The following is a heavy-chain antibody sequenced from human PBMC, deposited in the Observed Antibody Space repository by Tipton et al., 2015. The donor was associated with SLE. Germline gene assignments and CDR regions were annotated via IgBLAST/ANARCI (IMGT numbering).Heavy chain of an antibody. Sequence: GSLRLSCATSGFIFSTYEFNWVRQAPGKGLEWVSYIDTRGDTIQYADSVKGRFTVSRDNAKNSLYLQMNSLRAEDTAFYYCASRVPYSGYLYWGQGTLVTVSS. V-gene: IGHV3-48*03. CDR2: IDTRGDTI. J-gene: IGHJ4*02. CDR1: GFIFSTYE. CDR3: ASRVPYSGYLY. D-gene: IGHD5-12*01.